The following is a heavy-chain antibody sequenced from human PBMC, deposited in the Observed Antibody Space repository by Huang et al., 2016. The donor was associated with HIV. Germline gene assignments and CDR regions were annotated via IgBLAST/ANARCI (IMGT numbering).Heavy chain of an antibody. CDR1: GFSISSYW. CDR2: IKSDGRST. D-gene: IGHD3-22*01. J-gene: IGHJ4*02. V-gene: IGHV3-74*01. Sequence: EVQLVESGGGLVQPGGSLRLSCAASGFSISSYWMHWVRQAPGKGLVWGSRIKSDGRSTSYADSVKGRFTISRDNAKNTLYLQMNSLRAEDTAVYYCARDPRIQSWLNFFDYWGQGTLVSVSS. CDR3: ARDPRIQSWLNFFDY.